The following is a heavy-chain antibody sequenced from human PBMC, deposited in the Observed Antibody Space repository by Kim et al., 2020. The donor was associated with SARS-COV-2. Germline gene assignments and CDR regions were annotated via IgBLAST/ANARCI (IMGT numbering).Heavy chain of an antibody. CDR2: INHSGST. D-gene: IGHD6-13*01. CDR1: GGSFSGYY. V-gene: IGHV4-34*01. Sequence: SETLSLTCAVYGGSFSGYYWSWIRQPPGKGLEWIGEINHSGSTNYNPSLKSRVTISVDTSKNQFSLKLSSVTAADTAVYYCARGLGFRRYNIAAAGSWFDPWGQGTLVTVSS. CDR3: ARGLGFRRYNIAAAGSWFDP. J-gene: IGHJ5*02.